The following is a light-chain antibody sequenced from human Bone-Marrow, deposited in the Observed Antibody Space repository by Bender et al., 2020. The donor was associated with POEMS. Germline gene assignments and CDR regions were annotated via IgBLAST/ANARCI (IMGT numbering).Light chain of an antibody. CDR1: SSDVANFGS. CDR3: SSFTGTFALI. Sequence: QSALTQPASVSGSPGQSITISCTTTSSDVANFGSVSWYQQHPGKAPKLVIYGLDFRPSELSNRFSCSMSGDAASLTISGLQAEDESDYYCSSFTGTFALIFGGGPRLTVL. V-gene: IGLV2-14*03. J-gene: IGLJ2*01. CDR2: GLD.